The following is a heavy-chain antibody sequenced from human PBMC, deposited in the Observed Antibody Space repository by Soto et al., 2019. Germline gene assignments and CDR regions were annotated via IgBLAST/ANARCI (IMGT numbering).Heavy chain of an antibody. J-gene: IGHJ4*02. V-gene: IGHV1-18*01. CDR2: ISAYNGNT. CDR3: ARDRGLRFLEWSTPDFDY. D-gene: IGHD3-3*01. Sequence: GASVKVSCKASGDTFTSYGISWVRQAPGQGLEWMGWISAYNGNTNYAQKLQGRVTMTTDTSTSTAYMELRSLRSDDTAVYYCARDRGLRFLEWSTPDFDYWGQGTLVTVSS. CDR1: GDTFTSYG.